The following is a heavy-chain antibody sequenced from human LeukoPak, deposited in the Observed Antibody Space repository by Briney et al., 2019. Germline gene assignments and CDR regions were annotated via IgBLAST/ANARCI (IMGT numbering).Heavy chain of an antibody. J-gene: IGHJ4*02. V-gene: IGHV3-30*02. D-gene: IGHD2-21*02. CDR3: AKTKAGSGDKFDN. Sequence: GGSLRLSCAASGFAFNTYGMHWVRQAPGKGLEWVAYIQFDGGNSRYADAVKGRFTISRDNSKNTLHLQMNTLKVEDTAMYYCAKTKAGSGDKFDNWGQGTLLTVSS. CDR1: GFAFNTYG. CDR2: IQFDGGNS.